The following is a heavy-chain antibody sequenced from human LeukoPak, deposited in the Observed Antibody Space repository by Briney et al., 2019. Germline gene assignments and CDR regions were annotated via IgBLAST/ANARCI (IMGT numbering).Heavy chain of an antibody. CDR2: INHSGST. Sequence: SETLSLTCAVYGGSFSGYYWSWIRQPPGKGLEWIGEINHSGSTNYNPSLKSRVTISADTSKNQFSLKLSSVTAADTAVYYCARRPSLLLWFGERVNWFDPWGQGTLVTVSS. D-gene: IGHD3-10*01. J-gene: IGHJ5*02. CDR1: GGSFSGYY. V-gene: IGHV4-34*01. CDR3: ARRPSLLLWFGERVNWFDP.